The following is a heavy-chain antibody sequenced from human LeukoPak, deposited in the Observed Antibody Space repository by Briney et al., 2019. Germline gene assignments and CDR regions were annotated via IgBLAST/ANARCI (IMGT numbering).Heavy chain of an antibody. Sequence: GSLRLSCAASGFTFSSYVMHWVRQAPGKGLEWVAIISYDGSNEYYADSVKGRFTISRDNSKNTLYLQMNSLRAADTAVYYCARDKGTSCLSSFDYWGQGTLVTVSS. CDR1: GFTFSSYV. J-gene: IGHJ4*02. CDR3: ARDKGTSCLSSFDY. V-gene: IGHV3-30*04. D-gene: IGHD1-1*01. CDR2: ISYDGSNE.